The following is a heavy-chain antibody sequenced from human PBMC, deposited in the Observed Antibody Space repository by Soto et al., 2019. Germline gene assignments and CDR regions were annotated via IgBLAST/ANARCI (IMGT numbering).Heavy chain of an antibody. J-gene: IGHJ6*02. CDR1: GFTFSSYG. Sequence: TGGSLRLSCAASGFTFSSYGMHWVRQAPGKGLEWVAVIWYDGSNKYYADSVKGRFTISRDNSKNTLYLQMNSLRAEDTAVYYCARGHDYGGNSVSGMDVWGQGTTVTVSS. V-gene: IGHV3-33*01. CDR2: IWYDGSNK. D-gene: IGHD4-17*01. CDR3: ARGHDYGGNSVSGMDV.